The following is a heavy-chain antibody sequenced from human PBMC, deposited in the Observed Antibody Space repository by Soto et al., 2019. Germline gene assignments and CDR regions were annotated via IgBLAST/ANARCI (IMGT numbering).Heavy chain of an antibody. V-gene: IGHV3-23*01. J-gene: IGHJ2*01. CDR1: GLTVTSHA. CDR2: ISGSGSNT. CDR3: AREGNNPNWYFDL. Sequence: PGGSLRLSCEASGLTVTSHAMSWVRQAPGKGLEWVSGISGSGSNTYYADSVKGRFTISKDNSRNTLFLQMNSLRAEDTAVYFCAREGNNPNWYFDLWGRGTLVTVSS.